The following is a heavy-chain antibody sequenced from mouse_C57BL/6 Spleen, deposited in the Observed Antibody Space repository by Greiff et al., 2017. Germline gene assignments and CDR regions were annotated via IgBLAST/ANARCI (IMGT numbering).Heavy chain of an antibody. CDR3: ARDYDGLYAMDY. J-gene: IGHJ4*01. CDR1: GFTFSDYG. CDR2: ISSGSSTI. D-gene: IGHD2-3*01. V-gene: IGHV5-17*01. Sequence: EVQLVESGGGLVKPGGSLKLSCAASGFTFSDYGMHWVRQAPEKGLEWVAFISSGSSTISYADTVKGRFTISRDNAKNTLFLQMTSLRSEDTAMYYCARDYDGLYAMDYWGQGTSVTVSS.